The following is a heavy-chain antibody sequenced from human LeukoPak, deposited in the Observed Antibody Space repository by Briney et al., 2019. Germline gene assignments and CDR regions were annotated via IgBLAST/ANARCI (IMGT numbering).Heavy chain of an antibody. CDR1: GFTFSSYA. Sequence: GGSLRLSCAASGFTFSSYAMSWVRQAPGKGLEWVSAISGSGGSTYYADSVKGRFTISRDNSKNTLYLHMNSLRAEDTAVYYCATSNSETRDVGYWGQGTLVTVSS. D-gene: IGHD1-26*01. V-gene: IGHV3-23*01. CDR2: ISGSGGST. J-gene: IGHJ4*02. CDR3: ATSNSETRDVGY.